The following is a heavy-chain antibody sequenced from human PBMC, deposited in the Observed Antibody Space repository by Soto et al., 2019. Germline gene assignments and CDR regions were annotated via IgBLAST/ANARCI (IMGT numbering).Heavy chain of an antibody. V-gene: IGHV1-69*13. Sequence: SVKVSCKASGGTFSSYAISWVRQAPGQGLEWMGGIIPIFGTANYAQKFQGRVTITADESTSTAYMELSSLRSEDTAVYYCARGGLRQQLGNRPFDYWGQGTLVTVS. CDR2: IIPIFGTA. D-gene: IGHD6-13*01. J-gene: IGHJ4*02. CDR1: GGTFSSYA. CDR3: ARGGLRQQLGNRPFDY.